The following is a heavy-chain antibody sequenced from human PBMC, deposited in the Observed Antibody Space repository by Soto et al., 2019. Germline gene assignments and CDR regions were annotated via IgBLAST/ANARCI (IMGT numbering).Heavy chain of an antibody. CDR1: GFTFSNYA. J-gene: IGHJ4*02. D-gene: IGHD3-22*01. CDR2: ISCSGGSK. CDR3: AKSAPASSKGYQYCFDY. Sequence: GGSLRLSCAASGFTFSNYAMSWVRQAPGKGLEWVSAISCSGGSKYYADSVKGRFTISRDNTKNTLYLQMNSLRAEDTAVYYCAKSAPASSKGYQYCFDYWGQGTLVTVSS. V-gene: IGHV3-23*01.